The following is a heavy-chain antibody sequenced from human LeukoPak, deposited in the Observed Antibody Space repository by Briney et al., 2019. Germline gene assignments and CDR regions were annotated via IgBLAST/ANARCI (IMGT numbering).Heavy chain of an antibody. Sequence: SEPLSLACTVSGGSISSYYWSWIRQPPGKGLEWIGYIYYSGSTNYNPSLKSRVTISVDTSKNQFSLKLSSVTAADAAVYYCARGQWLSFFDPWGQGTLVTVSS. CDR1: GGSISSYY. J-gene: IGHJ5*02. D-gene: IGHD6-19*01. CDR2: IYYSGST. CDR3: ARGQWLSFFDP. V-gene: IGHV4-59*01.